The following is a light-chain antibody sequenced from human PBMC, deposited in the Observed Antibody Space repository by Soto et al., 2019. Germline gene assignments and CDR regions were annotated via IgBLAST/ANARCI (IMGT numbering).Light chain of an antibody. CDR1: SSDVGGYNY. V-gene: IGLV2-14*01. CDR2: DVS. J-gene: IGLJ2*01. CDR3: SSYTSSNTLVV. Sequence: QSALTQPASVSGSPGQSITISCTGTSSDVGGYNYVSWYQQHPGKAPKLMIYDVSNRPSGVSNRFSGSKSGNTAFLTISGLQPEDEAAYYCSSYTSSNTLVVFGGGTKVTVL.